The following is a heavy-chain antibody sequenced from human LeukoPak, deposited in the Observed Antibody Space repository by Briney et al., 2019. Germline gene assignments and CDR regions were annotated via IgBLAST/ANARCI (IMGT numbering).Heavy chain of an antibody. CDR3: ARGGKQWLVQYWFDP. Sequence: SETLSLTCTVSGGSISSFYWSWIRQPPGKGLEWIGYIYYTGSTNYNSSLKSRVTISVDTSKNQFSLKLSSVTAADTAVYYRARGGKQWLVQYWFDPWGQGTLVTVSS. V-gene: IGHV4-59*08. J-gene: IGHJ5*02. CDR2: IYYTGST. D-gene: IGHD6-19*01. CDR1: GGSISSFY.